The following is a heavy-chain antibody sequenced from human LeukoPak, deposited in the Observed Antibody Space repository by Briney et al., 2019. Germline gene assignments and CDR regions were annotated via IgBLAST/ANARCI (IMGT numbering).Heavy chain of an antibody. CDR3: ARGDDFSGDH. CDR2: IKQDGSEK. V-gene: IGHV3-7*04. D-gene: IGHD1-1*01. CDR1: GFTFSSYW. Sequence: GGSLRLSCAASGFTFSSYWMSWVRQAPGKGLEWVANIKQDGSEKYYVDSVKGRFTISRDNAKNLLFLQMNGLRVEDTAVYYCARGDDFSGDHWGQGTLVTVSS. J-gene: IGHJ4*02.